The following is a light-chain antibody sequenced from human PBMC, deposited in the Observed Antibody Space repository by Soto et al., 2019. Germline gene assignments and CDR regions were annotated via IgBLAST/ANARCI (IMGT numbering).Light chain of an antibody. Sequence: QSALTQPRSVSGSPGQSVTISCTGTSSDVGGYNYVSWYQQHPGKAPKLMIYDVSKRPSGVPDRFSGSKSGNTASLTISGLLAEDEADYYCCSYAGSPYVFGTGTKVTVL. J-gene: IGLJ1*01. V-gene: IGLV2-11*01. CDR2: DVS. CDR1: SSDVGGYNY. CDR3: CSYAGSPYV.